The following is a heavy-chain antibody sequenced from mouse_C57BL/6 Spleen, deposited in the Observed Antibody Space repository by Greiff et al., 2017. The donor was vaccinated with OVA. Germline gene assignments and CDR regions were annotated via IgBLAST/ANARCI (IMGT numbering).Heavy chain of an antibody. CDR3: ARDGGNDYGSSGGYFDY. CDR2: SRNKANDYTT. V-gene: IGHV7-1*01. J-gene: IGHJ2*01. Sequence: EVMLVESGGGLVQSGRSLRLSCATSGFTFSDFYMEWVRQAPGKGLEWIAASRNKANDYTTEYSASVKGRFIVSRDTSQSILYLQMNALRAEDTAIYYCARDGGNDYGSSGGYFDYWGQGTTLTVSS. CDR1: GFTFSDFY. D-gene: IGHD1-1*01.